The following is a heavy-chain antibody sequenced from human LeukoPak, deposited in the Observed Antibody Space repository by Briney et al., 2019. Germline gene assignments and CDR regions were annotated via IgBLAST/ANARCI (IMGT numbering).Heavy chain of an antibody. V-gene: IGHV4-59*12. CDR1: GGSINSYY. J-gene: IGHJ5*02. CDR2: IYYAGST. CDR3: ARDSGTTGEVKFDP. D-gene: IGHD3-10*01. Sequence: PSETLSPTCTVSGGSINSYYWSWIRQPPGKGLEWIGYIYYAGSTTYNPSLKSRVTMSVDTSKNQFSLKLSSVTAADTAVYYCARDSGTTGEVKFDPWGQGTLVTVSS.